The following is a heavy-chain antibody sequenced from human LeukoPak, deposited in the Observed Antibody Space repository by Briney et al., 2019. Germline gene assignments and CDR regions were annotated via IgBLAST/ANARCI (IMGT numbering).Heavy chain of an antibody. Sequence: ASVKVSCRASGFTLTDYYIHWVRQAPGQGLGWMGWINPNSGTTNFAKKFQGRVTMTRDTSISTAYMELSRLRSDDTAVYYCARTTGGYCTSTSCLFEYWGQGTLVTVSP. CDR3: ARTTGGYCTSTSCLFEY. J-gene: IGHJ4*02. V-gene: IGHV1-2*02. CDR2: INPNSGTT. CDR1: GFTLTDYY. D-gene: IGHD2-2*01.